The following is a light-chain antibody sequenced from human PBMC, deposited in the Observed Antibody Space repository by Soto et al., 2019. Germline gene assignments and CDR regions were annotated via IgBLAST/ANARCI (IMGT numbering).Light chain of an antibody. CDR1: SSEVGSYNL. CDR3: CSYAGSSTPYV. Sequence: QSALTQPASVSGSPGQSITISCTGTSSEVGSYNLVPWYQQHPGKAPKLMIYEGSKRPSGVSNRFSGSKSGNTASLTISGLQAEDEADYYCCSYAGSSTPYVFGTGTKLTVL. CDR2: EGS. J-gene: IGLJ1*01. V-gene: IGLV2-23*01.